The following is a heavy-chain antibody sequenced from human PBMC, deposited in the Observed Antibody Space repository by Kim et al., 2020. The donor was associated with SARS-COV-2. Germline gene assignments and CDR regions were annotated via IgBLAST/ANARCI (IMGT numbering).Heavy chain of an antibody. D-gene: IGHD6-13*01. CDR3: AHAIIYSSLNWFDP. Sequence: SPSLKSRLTITKDTSKNQVVLTMTNMDPVDTATYYCAHAIIYSSLNWFDPWGQGTLVTVSS. V-gene: IGHV2-5*01. J-gene: IGHJ5*02.